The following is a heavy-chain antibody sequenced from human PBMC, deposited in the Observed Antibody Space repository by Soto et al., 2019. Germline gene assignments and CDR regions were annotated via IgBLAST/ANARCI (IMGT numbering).Heavy chain of an antibody. J-gene: IGHJ5*02. CDR2: ISGSGGST. CDR3: AKAPYYDFWSGNNWFDP. CDR1: GFTFSSYA. D-gene: IGHD3-3*01. V-gene: IGHV3-23*01. Sequence: GGSLRLSCAASGFTFSSYAMSWVRQAPGKGLEWVSAISGSGGSTYYADSVKGRFTISRDNSKNTLYLQMNSLRAEDTAVYYCAKAPYYDFWSGNNWFDPWGQGTLVTVSS.